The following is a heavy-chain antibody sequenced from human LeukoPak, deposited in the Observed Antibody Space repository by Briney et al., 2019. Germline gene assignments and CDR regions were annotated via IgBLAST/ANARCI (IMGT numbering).Heavy chain of an antibody. D-gene: IGHD3-16*01. V-gene: IGHV3-23*01. J-gene: IGHJ4*02. CDR1: GFTFSSYW. CDR3: AKRGGTSQYYFDF. Sequence: GGSLRLSCAASGFTFSSYWMSWVRQAPGKGLEWVSGISTGVTPYYADSVKGRFSISRDNSKNTLYLQMNSLRAEDTAVYFCAKRGGTSQYYFDFWGQGTLVPVSS. CDR2: ISTGVTP.